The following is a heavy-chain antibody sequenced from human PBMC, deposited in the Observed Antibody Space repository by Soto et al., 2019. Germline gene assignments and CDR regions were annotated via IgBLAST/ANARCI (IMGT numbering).Heavy chain of an antibody. Sequence: ASVKVSCKASGYTITSYGISWVRQAPGQGPEWMGWISAYNGNTNYAQKLQGRVTMTTDTSTNTAYMELRSLRSDDTAVYYCARVIFVGGYSSGWYDYWGQGTLVTVSS. CDR3: ARVIFVGGYSSGWYDY. J-gene: IGHJ4*02. D-gene: IGHD6-19*01. CDR1: GYTITSYG. V-gene: IGHV1-18*04. CDR2: ISAYNGNT.